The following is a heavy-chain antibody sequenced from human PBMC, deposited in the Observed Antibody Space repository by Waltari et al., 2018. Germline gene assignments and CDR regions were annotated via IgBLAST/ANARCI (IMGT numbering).Heavy chain of an antibody. CDR2: ISSGSSYI. V-gene: IGHV3-21*01. CDR1: GFNFSSYT. Sequence: EVQLVGSGGGLVKPGGSLSLSCAASGFNFSSYTLNWVRQAPGKGLEWVSSISSGSSYIYYADSVKGRFTISRDNAKNSLYLQMNSLRVEDTAVYYCAREWGVMVGTAGFYFDYWGQGALVTVSS. D-gene: IGHD2-15*01. CDR3: AREWGVMVGTAGFYFDY. J-gene: IGHJ4*02.